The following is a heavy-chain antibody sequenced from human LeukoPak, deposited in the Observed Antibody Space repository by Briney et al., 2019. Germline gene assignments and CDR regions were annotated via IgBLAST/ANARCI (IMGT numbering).Heavy chain of an antibody. Sequence: PSETLSLTCIVSNYSISSGYYWGWIRQPPGKGLEWIGSIYYSGNTYYNPSLRSRVTISVDKSKNQISLEVTSVTAADTAVYYCARDWGFGDSEDWFDPWGQGTLVTVSS. CDR1: NYSISSGYY. J-gene: IGHJ5*02. CDR2: IYYSGNT. CDR3: ARDWGFGDSEDWFDP. D-gene: IGHD4-17*01. V-gene: IGHV4-38-2*02.